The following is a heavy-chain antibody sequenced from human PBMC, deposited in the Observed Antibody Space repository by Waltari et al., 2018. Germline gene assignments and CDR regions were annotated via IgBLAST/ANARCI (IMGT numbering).Heavy chain of an antibody. CDR3: ARDGGGNGYIHY. Sequence: EVQLVESGGGLVQPGGSLRLSCEASGFTLSSSYMPWVRQVPGKGVGGVSRINTDGSSANYADSVKGRFTISRDNGKNTLYLQMNSLRAEDTAVYYCARDGGGNGYIHYWGQGTLVTVSS. CDR2: INTDGSSA. V-gene: IGHV3-74*01. CDR1: GFTLSSSY. D-gene: IGHD3-16*01. J-gene: IGHJ4*02.